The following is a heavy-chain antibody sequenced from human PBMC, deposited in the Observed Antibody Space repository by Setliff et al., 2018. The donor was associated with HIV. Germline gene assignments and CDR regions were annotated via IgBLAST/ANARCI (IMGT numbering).Heavy chain of an antibody. J-gene: IGHJ4*02. CDR3: ATYLDISSFNHNFDF. V-gene: IGHV3-7*01. CDR1: GFTFSNFF. Sequence: GGSLRLSCAASGFTFSNFFMYWVRQAPGKGLEWVANMNPDGSEKNYVDSVKGRFTISRDNAKNSLYLQMSSLRAEDTAVYYCATYLDISSFNHNFDFWGQGTLVTVSS. CDR2: MNPDGSEK. D-gene: IGHD3-9*01.